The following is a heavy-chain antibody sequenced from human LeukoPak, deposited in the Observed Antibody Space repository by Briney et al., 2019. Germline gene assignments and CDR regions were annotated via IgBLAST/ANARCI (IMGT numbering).Heavy chain of an antibody. D-gene: IGHD3-10*01. Sequence: ASVSVSCKASGYTFTSYGISWVRQAPGQGLEWMGWISAYNGNTNYAQKLQGRVTMTTDTSTSTAYMELRSLRSDDTAVYYCARAETSRLLWFGELKFWGQGTLVTVSS. CDR2: ISAYNGNT. V-gene: IGHV1-18*01. CDR1: GYTFTSYG. J-gene: IGHJ4*02. CDR3: ARAETSRLLWFGELKF.